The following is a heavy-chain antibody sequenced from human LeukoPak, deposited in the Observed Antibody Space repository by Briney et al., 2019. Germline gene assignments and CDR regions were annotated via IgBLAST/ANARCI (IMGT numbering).Heavy chain of an antibody. CDR1: GFTFSSYS. CDR3: ASCGVTLYYYHMDI. D-gene: IGHD2-21*01. Sequence: TGGSLRLSCAASGFTFSSYSMNWVRQAPGKGLEWVSYISPSGTTIYYAESVRGRFTLSRDNAKNSLFLQMNSLRVEDTAVYYCASCGVTLYYYHMDIWGKGTTVTISS. J-gene: IGHJ6*03. V-gene: IGHV3-48*04. CDR2: ISPSGTTI.